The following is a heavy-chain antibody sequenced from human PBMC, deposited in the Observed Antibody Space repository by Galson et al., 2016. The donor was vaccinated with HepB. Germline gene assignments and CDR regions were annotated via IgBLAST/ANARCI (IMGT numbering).Heavy chain of an antibody. CDR2: VFHTGRT. CDR3: ARGGGSPYHDHEFDN. V-gene: IGHV4-59*02. D-gene: IGHD1-14*01. CDR1: GVSVTSHY. J-gene: IGHJ5*02. Sequence: SETLSLTCSVSGVSVTSHYWSWIRLAPGKGLEWIANVFHTGRTTYNPSLNNRVTISLDASMNRFSLELVSVSAADTAVYYCARGGGSPYHDHEFDNWGQGTLVTVSS.